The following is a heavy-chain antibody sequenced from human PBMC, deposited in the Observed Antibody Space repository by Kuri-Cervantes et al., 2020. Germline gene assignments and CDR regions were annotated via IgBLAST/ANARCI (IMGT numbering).Heavy chain of an antibody. CDR3: ARRGSGWSFDY. CDR2: ISGSGGDT. Sequence: GESLKISCAASGFTFSSYAMSWVRQAPGKGLEWVSEISGSGGDTNYADSVKGRFTISRDNSKNTLYLQMNSLRAEDTAVYYCARRGSGWSFDYWGQGTLVTVSS. CDR1: GFTFSSYA. J-gene: IGHJ4*02. V-gene: IGHV3-23*01. D-gene: IGHD6-19*01.